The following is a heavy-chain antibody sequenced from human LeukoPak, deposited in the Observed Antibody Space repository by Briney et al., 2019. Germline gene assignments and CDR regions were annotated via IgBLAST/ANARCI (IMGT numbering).Heavy chain of an antibody. Sequence: GASVKVSCKASGYTFTGYYMHWVRQAPGQGLEWMGWINPNCGGTNYAQKFQGRVTMTRDTSISTAYMELSRLRSDDTAVYYCARPLYYYDSSGYYSKGLLGNWGQGTLVTVSS. V-gene: IGHV1-2*02. D-gene: IGHD3-22*01. CDR3: ARPLYYYDSSGYYSKGLLGN. J-gene: IGHJ4*02. CDR1: GYTFTGYY. CDR2: INPNCGGT.